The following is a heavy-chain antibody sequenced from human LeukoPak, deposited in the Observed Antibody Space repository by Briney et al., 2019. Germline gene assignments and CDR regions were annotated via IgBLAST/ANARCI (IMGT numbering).Heavy chain of an antibody. CDR3: ATDDSGYDSGITDY. CDR2: IWYDGSNK. CDR1: GFTFSSYG. J-gene: IGHJ4*02. D-gene: IGHD5-12*01. Sequence: RRSLRLSCAASGFTFSSYGMHWVRQAPGKGLEWVAVIWYDGSNKYYADSVKGRFTISRDNSKNTLYLQMNSLRAEDTAVYYCATDDSGYDSGITDYWGQGTPVTVSS. V-gene: IGHV3-33*01.